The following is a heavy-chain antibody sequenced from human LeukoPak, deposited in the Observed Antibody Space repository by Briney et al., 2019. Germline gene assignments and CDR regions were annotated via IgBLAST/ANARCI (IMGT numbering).Heavy chain of an antibody. J-gene: IGHJ6*03. CDR3: ARDRAAAGSWGYYYHYMDV. CDR1: GYTFTGYY. V-gene: IGHV1-2*02. CDR2: INPNSGGT. Sequence: ASVKVSCKASGYTFTGYYMHWVRQAPGQGLEWMGWINPNSGGTNYAQKFQGRVTMTRDTSISTAYMELSRLRSDDTAVYYCARDRAAAGSWGYYYHYMDVWGKGTTVTVSS. D-gene: IGHD6-13*01.